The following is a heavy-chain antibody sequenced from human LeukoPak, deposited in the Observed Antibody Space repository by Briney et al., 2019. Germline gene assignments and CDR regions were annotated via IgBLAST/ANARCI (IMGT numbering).Heavy chain of an antibody. CDR1: GFTFSSYG. J-gene: IGHJ4*02. CDR3: AKVGDHIVVVVANPLYFDY. D-gene: IGHD2-15*01. V-gene: IGHV3-30*18. Sequence: GGSLRLSCAASGFTFSSYGMHWVRQAPGKGLEWVAVISYDGSNKYYADSVKGRFTISRDNSKNTLYLQMNSLRAEDTAVYYCAKVGDHIVVVVANPLYFDYWGQGTLVTVSS. CDR2: ISYDGSNK.